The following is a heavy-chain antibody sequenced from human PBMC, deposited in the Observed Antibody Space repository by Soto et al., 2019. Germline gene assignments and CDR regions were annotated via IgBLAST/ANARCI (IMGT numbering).Heavy chain of an antibody. CDR3: ARGSSSSPWFDP. CDR1: GGSISSGGYY. V-gene: IGHV4-31*03. J-gene: IGHJ5*02. CDR2: IYYSGST. Sequence: SETLSLTCTVSGGSISSGGYYWSWIRQHPGKGLEWIGYIYYSGSTYYNPSLKSRVTISVDTSKNQFSLKLSSVTAADTAVYYCARGSSSSPWFDPWGQGTLVTVSS. D-gene: IGHD6-6*01.